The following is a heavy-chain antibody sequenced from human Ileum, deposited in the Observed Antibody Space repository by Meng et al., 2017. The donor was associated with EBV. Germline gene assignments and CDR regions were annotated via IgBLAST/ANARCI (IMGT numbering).Heavy chain of an antibody. J-gene: IGHJ2*01. CDR3: ARGYYDSSGYGYWYFDL. CDR1: GGSISSCDYS. Sequence: HVRVQESGAGMVKPSQSLSPTCPVPGGSISSCDYSWSWIRQPPGKGLEWIGYIYYSGSIYYHPSLKSRVTISVDTSQNQFSLKLSSVTAADTAVYYCARGYYDSSGYGYWYFDLWGRGTLVTVSS. V-gene: IGHV4-30-4*01. D-gene: IGHD3-22*01. CDR2: IYYSGSI.